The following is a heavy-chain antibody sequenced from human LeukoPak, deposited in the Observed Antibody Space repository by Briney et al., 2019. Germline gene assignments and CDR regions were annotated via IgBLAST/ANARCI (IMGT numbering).Heavy chain of an antibody. J-gene: IGHJ4*02. D-gene: IGHD4-17*01. CDR3: ASSPTVTTLLPDY. CDR1: GYSFTSYW. CDR2: IYAGDSDT. V-gene: IGHV5-51*01. Sequence: GESLKISCKGSGYSFTSYWIGWVRQMPGKGLEWMGIIYAGDSDTRYSPSFQGQVTISADKSISTAYLQWSSLKASDTAMYYCASSPTVTTLLPDYWGQGTLVTVSS.